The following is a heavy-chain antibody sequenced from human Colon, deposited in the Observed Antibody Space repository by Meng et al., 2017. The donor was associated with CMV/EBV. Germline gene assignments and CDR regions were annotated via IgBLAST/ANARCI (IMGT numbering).Heavy chain of an antibody. Sequence: GSLRLSCSVSGGSISSADYYWGWIRQPPGKGLEWIGGINDSGSTYHNPSLKSRVTMSVDTSKTQLSVKLSSVTAADTAVYYCAKVLGYCSSTSCYSYGMDVWGQGTTVTVSS. CDR1: GGSISSADYY. CDR3: AKVLGYCSSTSCYSYGMDV. D-gene: IGHD2-2*01. V-gene: IGHV4-39*07. J-gene: IGHJ6*02. CDR2: INDSGST.